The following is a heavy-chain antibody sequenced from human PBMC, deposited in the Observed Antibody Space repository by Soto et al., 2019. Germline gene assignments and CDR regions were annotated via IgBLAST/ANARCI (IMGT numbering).Heavy chain of an antibody. CDR1: GYSFSSYW. D-gene: IGHD5-12*01. Sequence: GESLQISGKGSGYSFSSYWIGWMRQKTGKGLEWMGIIYPGDSDTRYCPSFQGQVTISADKSISTACLQWSSLKASDTAMYYCARQYSGYDYKAFGIWGRGTMVTVSS. CDR3: ARQYSGYDYKAFGI. J-gene: IGHJ3*02. V-gene: IGHV5-51*01. CDR2: IYPGDSDT.